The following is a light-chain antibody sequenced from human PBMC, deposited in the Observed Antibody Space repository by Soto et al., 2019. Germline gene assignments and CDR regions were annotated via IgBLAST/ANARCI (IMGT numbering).Light chain of an antibody. CDR3: LSGHSRP. CDR2: AAS. CDR1: QGIRND. Sequence: AIHMTQSPSSLSASVGDRGTITCRASQGIRNDLGWYQQKPGKAPKLLIYAASSLQSGVPSRFSGSGSGTDFTLTISSLQPEDFATYFCLSGHSRPFGGGTKVDI. V-gene: IGKV1-6*01. J-gene: IGKJ4*01.